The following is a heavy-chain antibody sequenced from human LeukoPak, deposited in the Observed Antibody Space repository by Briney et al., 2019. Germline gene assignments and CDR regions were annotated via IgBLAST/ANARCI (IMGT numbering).Heavy chain of an antibody. CDR3: ARGPTYSSSWYVYY. CDR2: IYHSGST. V-gene: IGHV4-38-2*02. D-gene: IGHD6-13*01. Sequence: SETLSLTCTVSGYSISSGYYWGWIRQPPGKGLEWIGSIYHSGSTYYNPSLKSRVTISVDTSKNQFSLKLSSVTAADTAVYYCARGPTYSSSWYVYYWGQGTLVTVSS. CDR1: GYSISSGYY. J-gene: IGHJ4*02.